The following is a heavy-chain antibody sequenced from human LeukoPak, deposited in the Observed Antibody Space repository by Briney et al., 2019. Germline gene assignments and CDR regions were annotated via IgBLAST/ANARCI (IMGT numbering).Heavy chain of an antibody. Sequence: GGSLRLSCAASGFTFSSYAMSWVRQAPGKGLEWVSAISGSGGSTHYADSVKGRFSISRDLSKNTVHLQIHSLTAEDTAVYYCARALTYSSGWFAFDYWGQGTLVTVSS. CDR2: ISGSGGST. J-gene: IGHJ4*02. CDR3: ARALTYSSGWFAFDY. CDR1: GFTFSSYA. V-gene: IGHV3-23*01. D-gene: IGHD6-19*01.